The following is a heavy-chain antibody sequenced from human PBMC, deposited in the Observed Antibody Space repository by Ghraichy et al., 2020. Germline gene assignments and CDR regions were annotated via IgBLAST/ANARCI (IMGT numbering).Heavy chain of an antibody. Sequence: SETLSLTCAGPGGSISSRSEYWSRLRQPSGKWLEWIGSIYYSGSTYYNPSLKSRVTISVDTSKNQFSLKLSSVTAADTAVYYCARHVRILEAWFDPLGQGTLVTVSS. CDR3: ARHVRILEAWFDP. J-gene: IGHJ5*02. D-gene: IGHD3-3*01. CDR1: GGSISSRSEY. CDR2: IYYSGST. V-gene: IGHV4-39*01.